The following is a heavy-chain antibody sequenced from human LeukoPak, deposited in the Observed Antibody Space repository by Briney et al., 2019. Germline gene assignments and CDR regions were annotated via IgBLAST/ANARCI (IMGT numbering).Heavy chain of an antibody. V-gene: IGHV3-11*04. D-gene: IGHD3-3*01. CDR1: GFTFSDYY. Sequence: GGSLRLSCAASGFTFSDYYMSWIRQAPGKGLEWVSYISSSGSTIYYADSVKGRFTISRDNAKNSLYLQMNSLRAEDTAVYCCARVEYDFWSAPTGYFDYWGQGTLVTVSS. J-gene: IGHJ4*02. CDR2: ISSSGSTI. CDR3: ARVEYDFWSAPTGYFDY.